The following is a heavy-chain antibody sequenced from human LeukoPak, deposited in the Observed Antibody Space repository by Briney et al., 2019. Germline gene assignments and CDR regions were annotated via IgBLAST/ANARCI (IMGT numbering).Heavy chain of an antibody. Sequence: PSETLSLTCIVSGVSISNYYWTWVRQPAGKGLEWIGLIQTSGSTNYNPSVKSRVTMSIDTSKNQFSLNLTSVTAADTAMYYCARLGGGAYSFDYWGQGTLVTVSS. CDR2: IQTSGST. CDR3: ARLGGGAYSFDY. D-gene: IGHD1-26*01. V-gene: IGHV4-4*07. J-gene: IGHJ4*02. CDR1: GVSISNYY.